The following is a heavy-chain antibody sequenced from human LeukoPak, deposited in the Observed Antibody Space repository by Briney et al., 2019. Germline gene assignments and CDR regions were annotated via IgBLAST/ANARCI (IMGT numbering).Heavy chain of an antibody. V-gene: IGHV1-2*02. D-gene: IGHD1-14*01. CDR1: GYTFTGYY. CDR2: INLNSGGT. Sequence: ASVKVSCKTSGYTFTGYYMHWMRQDPGQGLEWMGWINLNSGGTNYAQKFQGRVIMTRDTSTSTGYMELNRLRFDDTAVYYCASWAGGNEPIASFDYWGQGTLVTVSS. CDR3: ASWAGGNEPIASFDY. J-gene: IGHJ4*02.